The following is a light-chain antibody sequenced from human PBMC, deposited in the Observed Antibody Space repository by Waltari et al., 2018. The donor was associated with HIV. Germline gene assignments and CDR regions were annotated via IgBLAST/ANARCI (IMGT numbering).Light chain of an antibody. V-gene: IGKV3-20*01. J-gene: IGKJ4*01. CDR3: QQYGSSPLT. Sequence: TLSLSPGERATLSCRASQSVSSSYLAWYQQKPGQAPRLLIYGASSRATGIPDRFSGSGSGTDFTLTISRLEPEDFAVYYCQQYGSSPLTFGGGTKVEIK. CDR2: GAS. CDR1: QSVSSSY.